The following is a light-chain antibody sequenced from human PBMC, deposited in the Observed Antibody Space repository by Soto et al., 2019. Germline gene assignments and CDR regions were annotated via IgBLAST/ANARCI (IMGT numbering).Light chain of an antibody. CDR2: DAS. CDR3: QQRSNWPPYT. V-gene: IGKV3-11*01. CDR1: RGVSGY. J-gene: IGKJ2*01. Sequence: EIVLTQSPATLSLSPGERATFSCGASRGVSGYFAWYQQKPGQAPRLLIYDASNRATGIPARFSGSGSGTDFTLTISSLEPEDFAVYYCQQRSNWPPYTFGQGTKLEIK.